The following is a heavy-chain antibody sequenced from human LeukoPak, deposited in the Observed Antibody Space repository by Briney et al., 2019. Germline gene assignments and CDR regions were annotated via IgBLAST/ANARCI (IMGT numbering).Heavy chain of an antibody. CDR1: RFTFSTYW. J-gene: IGHJ5*02. V-gene: IGHV3-7*01. Sequence: GGSLRLSCAASRFTFSTYWMSWVRQAPGKGLEWVANINQDASETQYADSVQGRFTISRDNAKNSLYVQMNSLRVEDTAIYYCCVYKAANWFDPWGQGTLVTVSS. D-gene: IGHD5/OR15-5a*01. CDR3: CVYKAANWFDP. CDR2: INQDASET.